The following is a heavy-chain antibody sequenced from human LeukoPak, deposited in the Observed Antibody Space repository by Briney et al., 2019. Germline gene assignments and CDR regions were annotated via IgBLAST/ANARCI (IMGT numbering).Heavy chain of an antibody. V-gene: IGHV3-53*01. CDR3: AKGYCSGTNCYPDY. J-gene: IGHJ4*02. CDR1: GFTVSSNY. Sequence: GGSLRLSCAASGFTVSSNYMNWVRQAPGKGLEWVSIIYSGGSTYYADSVKGRFTISRDNSKNTLYLQMESLRAEDTAVYYCAKGYCSGTNCYPDYWGQGTLVTVSS. D-gene: IGHD2-2*01. CDR2: IYSGGST.